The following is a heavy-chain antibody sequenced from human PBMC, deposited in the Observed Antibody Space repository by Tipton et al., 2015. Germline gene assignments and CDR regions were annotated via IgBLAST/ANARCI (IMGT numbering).Heavy chain of an antibody. J-gene: IGHJ1*01. CDR2: IYYSGST. CDR1: GGSFSDYY. Sequence: TLSLTCIVSGGSFSDYYWSWIRQSPGEGLEWIGYIYYSGSTNYNPSLRSRVAMSMDTSKNQFSLKLSSVIAADTAVYYCARASIIQGYYHDSSRYYLFNSWGQGTLVTVSS. D-gene: IGHD3-22*01. V-gene: IGHV4-59*01. CDR3: ARASIIQGYYHDSSRYYLFNS.